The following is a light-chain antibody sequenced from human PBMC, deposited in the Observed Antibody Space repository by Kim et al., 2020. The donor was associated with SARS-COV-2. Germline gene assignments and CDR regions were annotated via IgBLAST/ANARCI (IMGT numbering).Light chain of an antibody. Sequence: LSVSPGERAPLSCRASQSVSSNLAWYQQKPGQAPRLLIYGASTRATGIPARFSGSGSGTEFTLTISSLQSEDFAVYYCQQYNNWTSFGQGTKLEI. V-gene: IGKV3-15*01. J-gene: IGKJ2*03. CDR2: GAS. CDR3: QQYNNWTS. CDR1: QSVSSN.